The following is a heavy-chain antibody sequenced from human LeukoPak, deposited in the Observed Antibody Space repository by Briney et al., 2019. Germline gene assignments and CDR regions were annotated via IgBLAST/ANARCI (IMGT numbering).Heavy chain of an antibody. D-gene: IGHD3-9*01. Sequence: ETLSLTCTVSGGSISSYYWSWIRQPPGKGLEWIGYIYYSGSTNYNPSLKSRVTISVDTSKNQFSLKLSSVTAADTAVYYCARRGRYFDWFDPWGQGTLVTVSS. CDR3: ARRGRYFDWFDP. CDR2: IYYSGST. CDR1: GGSISSYY. V-gene: IGHV4-59*01. J-gene: IGHJ5*02.